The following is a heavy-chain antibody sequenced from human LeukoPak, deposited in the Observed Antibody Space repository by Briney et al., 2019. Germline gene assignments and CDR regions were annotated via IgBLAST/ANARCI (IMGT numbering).Heavy chain of an antibody. CDR1: GYTFTSYD. CDR2: MNPNSGNT. J-gene: IGHJ5*02. CDR3: ARTTLSGSYYSLNLKNWFDP. D-gene: IGHD1-26*01. Sequence: ASVKVSCKASGYTFTSYDINRVRQATGQGLEWMGWMNPNSGNTGYALKFQGRVTMTRNTSISTAYMELSSLRSEDTAVYYCARTTLSGSYYSLNLKNWFDPWGQGTLVTVSS. V-gene: IGHV1-8*01.